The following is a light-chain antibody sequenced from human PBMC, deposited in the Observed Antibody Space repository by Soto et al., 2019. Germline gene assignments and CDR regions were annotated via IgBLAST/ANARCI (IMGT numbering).Light chain of an antibody. CDR1: QSLLDSDDGKIY. V-gene: IGKV2-40*01. CDR2: GAS. CDR3: QQSYSTPWT. Sequence: DIVMTQSPLSLPVTPGEPATISCRSSQSLLDSDDGKIYLAWYQQKPGQAPRLLIYGASNRATGIPDRFSGSGSGTDFTLTISSLQPEDFATYYCQQSYSTPWTFGQGTKVDIK. J-gene: IGKJ1*01.